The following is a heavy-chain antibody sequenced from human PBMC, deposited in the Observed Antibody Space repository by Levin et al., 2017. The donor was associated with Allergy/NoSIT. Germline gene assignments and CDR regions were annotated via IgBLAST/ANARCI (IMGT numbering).Heavy chain of an antibody. D-gene: IGHD4-23*01. Sequence: GGSLRLSCAASGFTFSSYAMNWVRQAPGKGLEWVSAISGGARSTYYADSVKGRFTISRDNSKNTLYLQMNSLRAEDTAVYYCANTYLTTVITLLAYWGQGTLVTVSS. CDR1: GFTFSSYA. J-gene: IGHJ4*02. CDR3: ANTYLTTVITLLAY. CDR2: ISGGARST. V-gene: IGHV3-23*01.